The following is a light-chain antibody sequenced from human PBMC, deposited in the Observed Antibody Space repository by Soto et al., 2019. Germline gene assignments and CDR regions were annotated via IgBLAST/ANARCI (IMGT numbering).Light chain of an antibody. CDR1: QSVSSF. Sequence: DIVSAQSPATLSFSPLERATLTCRASQSVSSFLAWYQQQPGQAPRLLLYGASTRATGIPARFSGSGSGTDFTLTTSSLEPEDFAVYYCQQRSNWPPWTFGQGTKVDIK. CDR3: QQRSNWPPWT. CDR2: GAS. J-gene: IGKJ1*01. V-gene: IGKV3-11*01.